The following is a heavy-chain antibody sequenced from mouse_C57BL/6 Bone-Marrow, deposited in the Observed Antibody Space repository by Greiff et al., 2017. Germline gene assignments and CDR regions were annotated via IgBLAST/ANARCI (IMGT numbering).Heavy chain of an antibody. V-gene: IGHV1-59*01. J-gene: IGHJ2*01. CDR3: ARSGTDY. CDR1: GYTFTSYW. D-gene: IGHD4-1*01. Sequence: QVQLQQPGAELVRPGTSVKLSCEASGYTFTSYWMHWVKQRPGQGLEWIGVIDPSDSYTNYNQKFKGKATLTVDTSSSTAYMQLSSLTSEDSAVYYCARSGTDYWGQGTTLTVSS. CDR2: IDPSDSYT.